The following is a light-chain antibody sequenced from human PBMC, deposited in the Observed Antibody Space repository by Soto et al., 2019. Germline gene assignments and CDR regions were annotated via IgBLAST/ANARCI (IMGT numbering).Light chain of an antibody. CDR3: ASWDDSLDASS. V-gene: IGLV1-44*01. CDR2: SNN. CDR1: SSNIGSHI. J-gene: IGLJ1*01. Sequence: QSVLTQPASVSGSPGQSITISCTGTSSNIGSHIVNWYQQLPGTAPKLLIYSNNQRPSGVPDRFSGSKSGTSASLAISGLQSEDEADYYCASWDDSLDASSFGTGTKVTVL.